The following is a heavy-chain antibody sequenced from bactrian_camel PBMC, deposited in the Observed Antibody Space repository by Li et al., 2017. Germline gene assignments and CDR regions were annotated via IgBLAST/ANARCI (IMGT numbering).Heavy chain of an antibody. J-gene: IGHJ4*01. CDR3: FTLGAY. CDR1: GFDFSSHA. CDR2: IDKDGTT. D-gene: IGHD1*01. V-gene: IGHV3S42*01. Sequence: VQLVESGGGLVQPGGSLRLSCVASGFDFSSHAMTWVRQAPEKEREGVAAIDKDGTTTTADSVKGRFTVSKDNAKNTEYLQMNSLKSEDTALYYCFTLGAYWGRGTQVTVS.